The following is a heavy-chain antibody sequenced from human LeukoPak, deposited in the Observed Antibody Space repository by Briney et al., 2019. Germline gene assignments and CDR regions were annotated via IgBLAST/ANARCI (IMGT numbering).Heavy chain of an antibody. D-gene: IGHD2-2*02. CDR1: GGSISSYY. Sequence: SETLSLTCTVSGGSISSYYWSWIRQPPGKGLEWIGYIYYSGSTNYNPSLKSRVTISVDTSKNQFSLKLSSVTAADTAVYYCARGRDCSSTSCYSGYYYYGMDVWGQGTTVTVSS. J-gene: IGHJ6*02. V-gene: IGHV4-59*01. CDR3: ARGRDCSSTSCYSGYYYYGMDV. CDR2: IYYSGST.